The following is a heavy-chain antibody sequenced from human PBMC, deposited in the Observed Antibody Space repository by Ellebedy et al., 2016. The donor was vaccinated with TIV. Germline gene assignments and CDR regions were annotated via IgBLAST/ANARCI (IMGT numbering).Heavy chain of an antibody. D-gene: IGHD2-15*01. J-gene: IGHJ4*02. CDR2: IKQDGSEK. CDR3: GTPGGYVSGFGR. Sequence: GESLKISCAASGFTFSSYWMSWVRQAPGKGLEWVANIKQDGSEKYYVDSVKGRFTISRDNAKNSLYLQMNSLRAEDTAVYYCGTPGGYVSGFGRWGQGTLVIVSS. CDR1: GFTFSSYW. V-gene: IGHV3-7*03.